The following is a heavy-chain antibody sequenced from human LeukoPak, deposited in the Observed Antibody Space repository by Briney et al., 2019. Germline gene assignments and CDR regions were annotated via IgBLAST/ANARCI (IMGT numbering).Heavy chain of an antibody. CDR3: ARAGDFWSGYPSDY. D-gene: IGHD3-3*01. CDR1: GGSFSGYY. J-gene: IGHJ4*02. Sequence: SETLSLTCAVYGGSFSGYYWSWIRQPPGKGLEWVGYIYYSGSTYYNPSLKSRVTISVDTSKNQFSLKLSSVTAADTAVYYCARAGDFWSGYPSDYWGQGTLVTVSS. CDR2: IYYSGST. V-gene: IGHV4-30-4*08.